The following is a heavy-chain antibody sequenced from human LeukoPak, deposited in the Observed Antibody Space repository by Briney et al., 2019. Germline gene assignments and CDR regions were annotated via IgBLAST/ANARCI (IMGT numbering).Heavy chain of an antibody. J-gene: IGHJ3*02. CDR3: ARVGSGGTREDTFDI. V-gene: IGHV3-21*01. CDR2: IGSSGSHI. CDR1: GFTFSSYS. D-gene: IGHD1-26*01. Sequence: GGSLRLSCAASGFTFSSYSLNWVRQTPGKGLDWVSSIGSSGSHIYYADSVKGRFTISRDNAKNSLYLQMNSLRAEDTAVYYCARVGSGGTREDTFDIWGQGTMVTVSS.